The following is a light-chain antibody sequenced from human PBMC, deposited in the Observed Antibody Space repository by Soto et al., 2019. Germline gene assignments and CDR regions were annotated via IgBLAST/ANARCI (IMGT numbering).Light chain of an antibody. CDR2: QAS. Sequence: DIQMTQSPSTLSASVGDRVTITCRASQSITGWLAWYQQKPGKVPKLLIYQASNLESGVPSRFSGSGSGTEFTLTVSGLQPDYSATYYCQQYSNQWTFGPGTKVEIK. CDR3: QQYSNQWT. V-gene: IGKV1-5*03. CDR1: QSITGW. J-gene: IGKJ1*01.